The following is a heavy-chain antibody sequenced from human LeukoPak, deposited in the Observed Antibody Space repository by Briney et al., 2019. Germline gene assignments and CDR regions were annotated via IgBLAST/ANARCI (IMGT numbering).Heavy chain of an antibody. J-gene: IGHJ4*02. V-gene: IGHV4-38-2*02. Sequence: SETLSLTCTVSGYSISSGYYWGWIRQPPGKGLEWIGSIYHSGSTYYNPSLKSRVTISVDTSKNQFSLKLSSVTAADTAVYYCARVRPKYYDFWSGYPYFDYWGQGTLVTVSS. D-gene: IGHD3-3*01. CDR2: IYHSGST. CDR3: ARVRPKYYDFWSGYPYFDY. CDR1: GYSISSGYY.